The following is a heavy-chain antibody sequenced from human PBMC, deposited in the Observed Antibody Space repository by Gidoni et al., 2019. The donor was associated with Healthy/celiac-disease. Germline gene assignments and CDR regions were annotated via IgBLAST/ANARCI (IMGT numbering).Heavy chain of an antibody. CDR3: ARDGSVAEDY. V-gene: IGHV1-46*01. CDR2: INPSGGST. D-gene: IGHD6-19*01. CDR1: GYTFTSYS. Sequence: QVQLVQSVADVKKPGSSVKVSCTASGYTFTSYSLHWVRQSPGQGLEWMGIINPSGGSTSYAQKFQGRVTMTRDTSTSTVYMELSSLRSEDTAVYYCARDGSVAEDYWGQGTLVTVSS. J-gene: IGHJ4*02.